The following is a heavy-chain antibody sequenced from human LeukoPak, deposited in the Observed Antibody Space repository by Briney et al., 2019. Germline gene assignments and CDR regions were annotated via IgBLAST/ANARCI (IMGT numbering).Heavy chain of an antibody. CDR1: GFTLSSYA. J-gene: IGHJ6*04. CDR2: ISSNGGST. Sequence: GGSLRLSCAASGFTLSSYAMRWVRQAPGKGLECVSAISSNGGSTYYADSVKGRFTISRDNSKNTLYLQMSSLRAEDTAVYYCVKVGHSSRCYTYYYGMDVGSKGPTVIVSS. CDR3: VKVGHSSRCYTYYYGMDV. V-gene: IGHV3-64D*06. D-gene: IGHD6-13*01.